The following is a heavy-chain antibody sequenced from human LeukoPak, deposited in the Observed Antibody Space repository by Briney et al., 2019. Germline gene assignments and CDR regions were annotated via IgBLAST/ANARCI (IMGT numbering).Heavy chain of an antibody. J-gene: IGHJ4*02. V-gene: IGHV3-48*01. D-gene: IGHD1-26*01. CDR2: ISSSSTIK. CDR3: AGTDSGSYSRWFDY. CDR1: GFSFSSYS. Sequence: PGGSLRLSCAASGFSFSSYSMKWVRQAPGKGLEWVSYISSSSTIKYYADSVKGRFTVSRDNAKNSLYLQMNSLRAEDTAVYYCAGTDSGSYSRWFDYWGQGTPVTVSS.